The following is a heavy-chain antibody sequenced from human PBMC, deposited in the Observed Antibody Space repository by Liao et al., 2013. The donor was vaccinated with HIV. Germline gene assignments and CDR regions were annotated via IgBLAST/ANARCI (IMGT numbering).Heavy chain of an antibody. D-gene: IGHD7-27*01. CDR3: ARHSLAPGHWGQNAFDI. Sequence: QVQLQESGPGLVKPSETLSLSCTVSGGSIGASFWSWIRQPAGKGLDWVGRISTSGGTNYSPSFTSRVTMSVDTSKNQFSLKLSSVTAADTALYYCARHSLAPGHWGQNAFDIWGQGTMVTVSS. V-gene: IGHV4-4*07. J-gene: IGHJ3*02. CDR2: ISTSGGT. CDR1: GGSIGASF.